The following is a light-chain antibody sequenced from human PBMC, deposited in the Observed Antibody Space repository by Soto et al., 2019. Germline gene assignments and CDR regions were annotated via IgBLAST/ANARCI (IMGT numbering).Light chain of an antibody. CDR1: ESISEDY. CDR2: GAS. J-gene: IGKJ2*01. CDR3: QQYCRTPGYS. Sequence: EIVLTQSPGTLSLSPGERATLSCRASESISEDYLAWYQQKPGQAPRLVVYGASRRATGIPDRFSGSGSGTDFTLTLSRLEPEDFGVDYCQQYCRTPGYSFGQGTKVDIK. V-gene: IGKV3-20*01.